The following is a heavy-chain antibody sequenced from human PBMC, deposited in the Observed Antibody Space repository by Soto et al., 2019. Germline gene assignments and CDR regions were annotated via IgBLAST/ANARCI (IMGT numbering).Heavy chain of an antibody. V-gene: IGHV4-34*01. J-gene: IGHJ4*02. CDR3: ARGGILLWFGELFDY. CDR2: INHSGST. CDR1: GGSFSGYY. Sequence: ASETLSLTCAVYGGSFSGYYWSWIRQPPGKGLEWIGEINHSGSTNYNPSLKSRVTISVDTSKNQFSLKLSSVTAADTAVYYCARGGILLWFGELFDYWGQGTLVTVSS. D-gene: IGHD3-10*01.